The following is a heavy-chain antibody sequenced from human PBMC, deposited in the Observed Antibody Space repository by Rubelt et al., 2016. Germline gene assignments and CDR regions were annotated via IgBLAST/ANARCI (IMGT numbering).Heavy chain of an antibody. J-gene: IGHJ5*02. V-gene: IGHV3-33*01. CDR3: ARHGCSGANCYGNWFDP. CDR1: GFTFSSYG. Sequence: PGRSLRLSCAASGFTFSSYGLHWVRQAPGKGLEWVAVIWYDGSDKFYADSVRGRFTISRDNSKNTLYLQMNSLRVEDTAVYYCARHGCSGANCYGNWFDPWGQGILVTVSS. CDR2: IWYDGSDK. D-gene: IGHD2-15*01.